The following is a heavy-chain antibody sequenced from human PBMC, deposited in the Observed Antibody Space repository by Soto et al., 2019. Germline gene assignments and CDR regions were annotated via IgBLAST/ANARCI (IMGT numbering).Heavy chain of an antibody. CDR3: ARSGAPGLFLWLGGGGAGVAAFDI. V-gene: IGHV3-NL1*01. CDR2: IYSGGST. D-gene: IGHD3-10*01. J-gene: IGHJ3*02. Sequence: PGGSLRLSCAASGFTFSSYGMHWVRQAPGKGLEWVAVIYSGGSTYYADSVKGRFTISRHNSKNTLYLQMNSLRAEDTAVYYCARSGAPGLFLWLGGGGAGVAAFDIWGQGTMVTVSS. CDR1: GFTFSSYG.